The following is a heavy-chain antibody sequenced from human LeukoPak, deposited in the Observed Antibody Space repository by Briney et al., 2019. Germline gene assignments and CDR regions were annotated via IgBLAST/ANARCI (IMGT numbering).Heavy chain of an antibody. CDR2: INHSGST. D-gene: IGHD3-16*01. CDR3: ARGVGSLFDY. V-gene: IGHV4-34*01. CDR1: GGSFSGYY. Sequence: SETLSLTCAVYGGSFSGYYWSWIRQPPGKGLEWIGEINHSGSTNYNPSLKSRVTISVDTSKSQFSLKLSSVTAADTAVYYCARGVGSLFDYWGQGTLVTVSS. J-gene: IGHJ4*02.